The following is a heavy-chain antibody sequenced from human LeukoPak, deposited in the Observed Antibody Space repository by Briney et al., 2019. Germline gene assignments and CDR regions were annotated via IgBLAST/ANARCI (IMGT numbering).Heavy chain of an antibody. CDR1: GFTFSSYA. CDR2: ISSNGGST. V-gene: IGHV3-64*01. D-gene: IGHD3-16*01. Sequence: GGSLRLSCAASGFTFSSYAMHWVRQAPGKGLEYVSAISSNGGSTYYANSVKGRFTISRDNSKNTLYLQMGSLRAEDTAVYYCAKADPFYDYVWGSYNFDYWGQGTLVTVSS. J-gene: IGHJ4*02. CDR3: AKADPFYDYVWGSYNFDY.